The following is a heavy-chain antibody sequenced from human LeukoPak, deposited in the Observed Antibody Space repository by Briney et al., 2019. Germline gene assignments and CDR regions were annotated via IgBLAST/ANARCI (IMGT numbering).Heavy chain of an antibody. CDR1: GGSFSGYY. V-gene: IGHV4-34*01. D-gene: IGHD3-3*01. Sequence: PSETLSFTCAVYGGSFSGYYWSWIRQPPGKGLEWIGEINHSGSTNYNPSLKSRVTISVDTSKNQFSLKLSSVTAADTAVYYCARRARSGYYRPPAWFDPWGQGTLVTVSS. CDR2: INHSGST. CDR3: ARRARSGYYRPPAWFDP. J-gene: IGHJ5*02.